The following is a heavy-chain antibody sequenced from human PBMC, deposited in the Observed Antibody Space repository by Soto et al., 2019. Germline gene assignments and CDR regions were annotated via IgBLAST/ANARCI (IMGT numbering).Heavy chain of an antibody. CDR3: VREGTVTDLYYYGMDV. Sequence: QVQLQESGPGLVKPSETLSLTCTVSGGSISSYYWSWIRQPPGKGLEWIGYIYYSGSTNYNPSLKSRVTISVDTSKNQFSLKLSSVTAADTAVYYCVREGTVTDLYYYGMDVWGQGTTVTVSS. D-gene: IGHD4-17*01. CDR2: IYYSGST. V-gene: IGHV4-59*01. J-gene: IGHJ6*02. CDR1: GGSISSYY.